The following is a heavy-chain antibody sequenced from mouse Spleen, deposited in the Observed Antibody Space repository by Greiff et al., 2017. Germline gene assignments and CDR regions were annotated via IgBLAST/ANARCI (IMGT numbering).Heavy chain of an antibody. CDR1: GYTFTSYW. V-gene: IGHV1-55*01. Sequence: VQLQQSGAELVKPGASVKMSCKASGYTFTSYWITWVKQRPGQGLEWIGDIYPGSGSTNYNEKFKSKATLTVDTSSSTAYMQLSSLTSEDSAVYYCARSHGYHAMDYWGQGTSVTVSS. J-gene: IGHJ4*01. D-gene: IGHD6-2*01. CDR2: IYPGSGST. CDR3: ARSHGYHAMDY.